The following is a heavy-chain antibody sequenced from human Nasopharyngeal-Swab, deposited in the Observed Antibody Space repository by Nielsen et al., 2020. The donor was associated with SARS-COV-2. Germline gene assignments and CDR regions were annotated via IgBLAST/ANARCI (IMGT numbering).Heavy chain of an antibody. J-gene: IGHJ4*02. V-gene: IGHV1-69*10. CDR3: ARVLTDPDPPDY. Sequence: SVKVSCKTSGGTFSSYGISWVRQAPGEGLEWMGGIIPVLPITRYAQKFRDRVTITADTSTSTAYMELSSLRSEDTATYYCARVLTDPDPPDYWGQGTLVTVSS. CDR1: GGTFSSYG. CDR2: IIPVLPIT.